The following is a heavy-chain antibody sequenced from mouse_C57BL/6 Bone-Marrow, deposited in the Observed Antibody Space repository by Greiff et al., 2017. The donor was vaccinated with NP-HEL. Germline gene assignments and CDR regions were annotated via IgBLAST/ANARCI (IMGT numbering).Heavy chain of an antibody. CDR2: INPSTGGT. D-gene: IGHD2-2*01. J-gene: IGHJ2*01. Sequence: VQLQQSGPELVKPGASVKISCKASGYSFTGYYMNWVKQSPGKSLEWIGEINPSTGGTTYNQKFKAKATLTADKSSSTAYMQLKSLTSEDAAVYYCSRSGYGYDGDYWGQGTTLTVSS. CDR1: GYSFTGYY. V-gene: IGHV1-42*01. CDR3: SRSGYGYDGDY.